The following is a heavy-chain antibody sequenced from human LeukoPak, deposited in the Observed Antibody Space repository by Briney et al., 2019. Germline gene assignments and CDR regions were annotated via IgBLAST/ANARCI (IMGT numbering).Heavy chain of an antibody. J-gene: IGHJ4*02. CDR3: ARSTWLLDK. Sequence: SETLSLTCTVSGGSISSYYWSWIRQPPGKGLEWIGYIYYSGSINYNPSLKSRVTISVDTSKNQFSLKLSSVTAADTAVYYCARSTWLLDKWGQGTLVTVSS. CDR2: IYYSGSI. V-gene: IGHV4-59*01. CDR1: GGSISSYY. D-gene: IGHD3-22*01.